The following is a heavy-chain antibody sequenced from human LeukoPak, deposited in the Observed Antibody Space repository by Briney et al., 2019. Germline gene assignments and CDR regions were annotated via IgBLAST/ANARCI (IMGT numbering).Heavy chain of an antibody. Sequence: SQTLSLTCAISGDSVSSNRASWTXIRQSPSRGLEWLGRTYYRSKWYNDYAVSLKSRISINPDTSKNQFSLQLNSVTPEDTAVYYCSRSDGASDFDYWGQGTLVTVSS. CDR3: SRSDGASDFDY. V-gene: IGHV6-1*01. CDR2: TYYRSKWYN. CDR1: GDSVSSNRAS. D-gene: IGHD5-24*01. J-gene: IGHJ4*02.